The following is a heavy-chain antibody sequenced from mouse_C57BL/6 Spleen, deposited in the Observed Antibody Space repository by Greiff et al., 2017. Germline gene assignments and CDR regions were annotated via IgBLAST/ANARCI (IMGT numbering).Heavy chain of an antibody. CDR1: GYTFTSYG. D-gene: IGHD1-1*01. Sequence: QVQLQQSGAELARPGASVKLSCKASGYTFTSYGISWVKQRTGQGLEWIGEIYPRSGNTYYNEKFKGKATLTADKSSSTAYMELRSLTSEDSAVYFCARRGLLRSYFDYWGQGTTLTVSS. V-gene: IGHV1-81*01. J-gene: IGHJ2*01. CDR2: IYPRSGNT. CDR3: ARRGLLRSYFDY.